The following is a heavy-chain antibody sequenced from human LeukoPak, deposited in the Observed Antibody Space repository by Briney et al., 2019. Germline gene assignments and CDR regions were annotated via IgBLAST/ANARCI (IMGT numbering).Heavy chain of an antibody. D-gene: IGHD3-10*01. CDR2: ISAYNGNT. CDR1: GYTFTSFG. CDR3: AREPSGSYYNVPFNFDY. J-gene: IGHJ4*02. V-gene: IGHV1-18*01. Sequence: ASVKVSCKASGYTFTSFGISWVRQAPGQGLEWMGWISAYNGNTNYAQKLQGRVTMTTDTSTSTAYMELRSLRSDDTAVYYCAREPSGSYYNVPFNFDYWGQGTLVTVFS.